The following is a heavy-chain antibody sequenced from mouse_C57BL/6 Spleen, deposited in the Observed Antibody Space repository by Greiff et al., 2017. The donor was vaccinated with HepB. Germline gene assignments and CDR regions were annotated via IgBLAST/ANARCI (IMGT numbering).Heavy chain of an antibody. D-gene: IGHD1-1*01. CDR2: INPNNGGT. CDR1: GYTFTDYN. CDR3: AYGSSYSWFAY. V-gene: IGHV1-22*01. J-gene: IGHJ3*01. Sequence: VQLKESGPELVKPGASVKMSCKASGYTFTDYNMHWVKQSHGKSLEWIGYINPNNGGTSYNQKFKGKATLTVNKSSSTAYMELRSLTSEDSAVYYCAYGSSYSWFAYWGQGTLVTVSA.